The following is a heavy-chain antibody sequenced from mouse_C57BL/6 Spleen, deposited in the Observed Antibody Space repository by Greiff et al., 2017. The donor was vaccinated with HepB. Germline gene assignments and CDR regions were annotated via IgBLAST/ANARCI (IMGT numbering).Heavy chain of an antibody. Sequence: QVQLQQPGAELVKPGASVKLSCKASGYTFTSYWMHWVKQRPGRGLEWIGRIDPNSGGTKYNEKFKSKATLTVDKPSSTAYMQLSSLTSEDSAVYYCARGSDYDYDEGYAMDYWGQGTSVTVSS. CDR2: IDPNSGGT. V-gene: IGHV1-72*01. CDR3: ARGSDYDYDEGYAMDY. D-gene: IGHD2-4*01. CDR1: GYTFTSYW. J-gene: IGHJ4*01.